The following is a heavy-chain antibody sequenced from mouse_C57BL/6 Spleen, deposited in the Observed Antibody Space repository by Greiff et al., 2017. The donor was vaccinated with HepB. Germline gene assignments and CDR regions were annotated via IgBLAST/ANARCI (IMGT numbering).Heavy chain of an antibody. CDR2: ISSGSSTI. J-gene: IGHJ1*03. Sequence: EVNVVESGGGLVKPGGSLKLSCAASGFTFSDYGMHWVRQAPEKGLEWVAYISSGSSTIYYADTVKGRFTISRDNAKNTLFLQMTSLRSEDTAMYYCARQRSNYRRYFDVWGTGTTVTVSS. V-gene: IGHV5-17*01. CDR1: GFTFSDYG. D-gene: IGHD2-5*01. CDR3: ARQRSNYRRYFDV.